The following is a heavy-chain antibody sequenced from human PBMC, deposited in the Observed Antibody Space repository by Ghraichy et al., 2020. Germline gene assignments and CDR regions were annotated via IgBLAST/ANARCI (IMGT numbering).Heavy chain of an antibody. J-gene: IGHJ4*02. CDR3: ARTYSNNWDSPLDS. CDR2: INQDGSER. D-gene: IGHD4-11*01. CDR1: GFTFNEYW. V-gene: IGHV3-7*01. Sequence: GGSLRLSCAASGFTFNEYWMSWVRQAPGKGLEWVANINQDGSERYFVDSVAGRISISRDNAKNSLDLQMNSLRTEDTAVYFCARTYSNNWDSPLDSWGQGTLVTVSS.